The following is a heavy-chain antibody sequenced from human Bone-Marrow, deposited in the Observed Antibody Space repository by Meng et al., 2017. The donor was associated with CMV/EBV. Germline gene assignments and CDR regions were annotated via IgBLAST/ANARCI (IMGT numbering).Heavy chain of an antibody. D-gene: IGHD6-19*01. CDR1: GGSISSYY. Sequence: SETLSLTCTVSGGSISSYYWSWIRQPPGKGLEWIGSIYYSGSTYYNPSLKSRVTISVDTSKNQFSLKLSSVTVADTAVYYCARVGSSGWKRYFDYWGQGTLVTVSS. CDR3: ARVGSSGWKRYFDY. CDR2: IYYSGST. V-gene: IGHV4-59*12. J-gene: IGHJ4*02.